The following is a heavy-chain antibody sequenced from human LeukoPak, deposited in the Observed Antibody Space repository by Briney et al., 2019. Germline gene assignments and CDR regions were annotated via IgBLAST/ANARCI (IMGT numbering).Heavy chain of an antibody. CDR3: ASSIAVAGTGFDY. J-gene: IGHJ4*02. V-gene: IGHV1-2*02. CDR1: GYTFTGYY. D-gene: IGHD6-19*01. Sequence: ASVKVSCKASGYTFTGYYLHWVRQAPGQGPEWIGWINCNSGDTNYAQKFQGRVSMTSDTSISTAYMELSRLRSDDTAVYYCASSIAVAGTGFDYWGQGTLVTVSS. CDR2: INCNSGDT.